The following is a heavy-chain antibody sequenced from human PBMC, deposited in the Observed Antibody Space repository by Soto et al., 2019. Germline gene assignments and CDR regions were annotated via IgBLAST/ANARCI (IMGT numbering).Heavy chain of an antibody. V-gene: IGHV1-18*04. CDR3: ARESYPLAYVFDY. D-gene: IGHD2-2*02. Sequence: QVQLVQSGGEVKKPGASVKVSCKASGDTFINHGISWVRQAPGQGLEWMGWISGHNGKTNYAQKFQGRVTMTTDTATSTAFMELRRLRSDDTAVYYCARESYPLAYVFDYWGQGTLVSVA. J-gene: IGHJ4*02. CDR2: ISGHNGKT. CDR1: GDTFINHG.